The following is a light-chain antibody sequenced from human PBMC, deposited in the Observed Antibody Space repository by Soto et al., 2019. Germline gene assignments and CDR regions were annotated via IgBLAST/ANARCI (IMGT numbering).Light chain of an antibody. Sequence: QSVLTQPASVSGSPGQSITVSCTGTSSDVGAYDYVSWYQHHPGKAPKLIIYEVTNRPSGVSNRFSGSKSGNTASLTISGLQAEDEADYYCNSYTRSTNYVFGTGTKVTVL. CDR2: EVT. CDR1: SSDVGAYDY. J-gene: IGLJ1*01. CDR3: NSYTRSTNYV. V-gene: IGLV2-14*01.